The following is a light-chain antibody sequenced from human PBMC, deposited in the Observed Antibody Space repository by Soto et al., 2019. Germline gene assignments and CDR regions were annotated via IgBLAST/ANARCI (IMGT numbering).Light chain of an antibody. V-gene: IGLV7-46*01. CDR1: TGAVTSGHY. J-gene: IGLJ3*02. CDR3: CLSYRGAGV. Sequence: QAVVTQEPSLTVSPGGTVTLTCGSSTGAVTSGHYPYWFQQKPGQAPRTLIYDTSNKHSWTPARFSGSLLGGKAALTLSGAQPEDENEYSCCLSYRGAGVFGAGTKLTVL. CDR2: DTS.